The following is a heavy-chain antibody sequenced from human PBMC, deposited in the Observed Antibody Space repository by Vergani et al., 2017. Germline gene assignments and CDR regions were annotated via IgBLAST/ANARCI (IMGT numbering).Heavy chain of an antibody. CDR3: TTAWGLYYLHGEYFQY. J-gene: IGHJ1*01. V-gene: IGHV3-23*01. CDR2: ISSGGGDI. D-gene: IGHD3-10*01. CDR1: GFTFNPYT. Sequence: EVQLLESGGGLVQPGGSRRLSCAGPGFTFNPYTMASVRQAPGKGLEWVATISSGGGDIFYADSVKGRFTISRDNSKNTLFLQMNSLKDEDTAVYYCTTAWGLYYLHGEYFQYWGRGTLVSVSS.